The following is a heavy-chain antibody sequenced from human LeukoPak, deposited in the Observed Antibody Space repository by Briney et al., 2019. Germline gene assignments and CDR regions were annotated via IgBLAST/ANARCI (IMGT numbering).Heavy chain of an antibody. CDR1: GGTFSSYA. V-gene: IGHV1-69*13. Sequence: SVKVSCKASGGTFSSYAISWVRQAPGQGLEWMGGIIPIFGTANYAQKFQGRVTITADESTSTAYMELSSLRSEDTAVYYCATLTGASNSYDSSGYWSVWGQGTLVTVSS. D-gene: IGHD3-22*01. J-gene: IGHJ4*02. CDR2: IIPIFGTA. CDR3: ATLTGASNSYDSSGYWSV.